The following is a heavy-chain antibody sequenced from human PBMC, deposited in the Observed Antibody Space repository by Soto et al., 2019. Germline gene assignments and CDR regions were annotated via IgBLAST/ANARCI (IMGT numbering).Heavy chain of an antibody. CDR3: SSQGGYGYGYNFY. V-gene: IGHV3-15*01. CDR2: IKSKVNGGTP. D-gene: IGHD5-18*01. Sequence: EVQLVESGGGLVKPGASLRLSCAASGFTFSNAWMSWVRQAPGKGLEWVGRIKSKVNGGTPDYAAPVKGRFTISRDDSKNMLYLQMDSLKTEDAAVYYCSSQGGYGYGYNFYWGQGTLVTVSS. J-gene: IGHJ4*02. CDR1: GFTFSNAW.